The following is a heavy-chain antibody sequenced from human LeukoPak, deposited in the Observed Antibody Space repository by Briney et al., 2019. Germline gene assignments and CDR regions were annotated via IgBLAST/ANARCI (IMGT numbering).Heavy chain of an antibody. V-gene: IGHV3-72*01. CDR3: ARGGVVATTIFDY. Sequence: GGSLRLSCAASGFTFNDHYMDWVRQAPGKGLKWVGRTRNKANRYTTEYAASVKGRFTISRDDSKNSVSLQMNSLKTEDTAVYYCARGGVVATTIFDYWGQGILVIVSS. J-gene: IGHJ4*02. CDR1: GFTFNDHY. CDR2: TRNKANRYTT. D-gene: IGHD5-12*01.